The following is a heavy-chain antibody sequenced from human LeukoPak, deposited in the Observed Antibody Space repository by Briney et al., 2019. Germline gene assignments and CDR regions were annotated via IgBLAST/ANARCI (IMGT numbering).Heavy chain of an antibody. Sequence: GGSLRLSCAASGFTFSNYNMNWVRQAPEKGLEWTSSISGSSAYIYYADSVKGRFTISRDNSKNSLYLQMNSLRADDTAMYYCVRIPNSANFPNWFDPWGQGTLVTVSS. D-gene: IGHD2/OR15-2a*01. V-gene: IGHV3-21*01. CDR3: VRIPNSANFPNWFDP. CDR2: ISGSSAYI. J-gene: IGHJ5*02. CDR1: GFTFSNYN.